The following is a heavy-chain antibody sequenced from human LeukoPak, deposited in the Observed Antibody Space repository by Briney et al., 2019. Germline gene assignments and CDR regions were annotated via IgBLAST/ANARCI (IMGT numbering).Heavy chain of an antibody. Sequence: GRSLRLSCAASGFTFDDYAMHWVRQAPGKGLEWVSGISWNSGSIGYADSVKGRFTISRDNAKNSLYLQMNSLRAEDTALYYCAKDKEEVTTTLFDYWGQGTLVTVSS. CDR3: AKDKEEVTTTLFDY. V-gene: IGHV3-9*01. CDR1: GFTFDDYA. D-gene: IGHD3-22*01. J-gene: IGHJ4*02. CDR2: ISWNSGSI.